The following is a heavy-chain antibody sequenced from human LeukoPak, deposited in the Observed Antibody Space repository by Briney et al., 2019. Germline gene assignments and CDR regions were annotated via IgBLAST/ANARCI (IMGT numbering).Heavy chain of an antibody. V-gene: IGHV4-38-2*01. CDR2: IYHSGST. J-gene: IGHJ4*02. Sequence: KASETLSLTXAVSGYSISSGYYWGWIREPPGKGLEWIGSIYHSGSTYYNPSLKSRVTISVDTSKNQFSLKLSSVTAADTAVYYCARLSLFDYWGQGTLVTVSS. CDR3: ARLSLFDY. CDR1: GYSISSGYY.